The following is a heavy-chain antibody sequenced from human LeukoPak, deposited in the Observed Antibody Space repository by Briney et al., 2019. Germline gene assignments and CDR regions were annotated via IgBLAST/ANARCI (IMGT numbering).Heavy chain of an antibody. V-gene: IGHV3-7*03. CDR1: GFTFSSYW. J-gene: IGHJ6*02. Sequence: GGSLRLSCAASGFTFSSYWMNWARQASGKGLEWVASINHNGNVNYYVDSVKGRFTISRDNAKNSLYLQMSNLRAEDTAVYFCARGGGLDVWGQGATVTVSS. D-gene: IGHD3-16*01. CDR3: ARGGGLDV. CDR2: INHNGNVN.